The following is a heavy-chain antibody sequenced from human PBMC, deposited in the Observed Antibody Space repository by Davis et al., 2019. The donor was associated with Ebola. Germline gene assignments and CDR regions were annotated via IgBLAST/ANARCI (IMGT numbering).Heavy chain of an antibody. CDR2: ISAFNGNT. Sequence: ASVKVSCKASGYTFTSYGISWVRQAPGQGLEWMGWISAFNGNTNYAQKLQGRVTMTTDTSTSTAYMELRSLRSDDTAVYYWARDGRKLVGATSSIDYWGQGTLVTVSS. V-gene: IGHV1-18*01. D-gene: IGHD1-26*01. J-gene: IGHJ4*02. CDR3: ARDGRKLVGATSSIDY. CDR1: GYTFTSYG.